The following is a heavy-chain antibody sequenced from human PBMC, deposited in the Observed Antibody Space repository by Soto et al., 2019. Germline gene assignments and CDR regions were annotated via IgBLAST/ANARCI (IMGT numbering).Heavy chain of an antibody. CDR3: ARAEYYYGMDV. V-gene: IGHV3-53*01. Sequence: GGSLRLSCAASGFTVSSNYLSGVRQAPGKGLEWVSVIFSADNTHYADSVKGRFTISRDNSKNTLYLQMNSLRAEDTAVYYCARAEYYYGMDVWGQGTTVTVSS. J-gene: IGHJ6*02. CDR1: GFTVSSNY. CDR2: IFSADNT.